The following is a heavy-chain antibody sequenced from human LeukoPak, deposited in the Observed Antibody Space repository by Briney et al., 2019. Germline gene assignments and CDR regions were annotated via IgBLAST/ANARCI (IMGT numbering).Heavy chain of an antibody. CDR1: GYTFTSYG. D-gene: IGHD3-22*01. V-gene: IGHV1-18*01. CDR3: ARVYYYDSSGHNWFDP. Sequence: ASVKVSCKASGYTFTSYGISWVRQAPGQGLEWMGWITGYNANAKYAQNLQGRVTMTTDTSTSTAYMDLRSLRSDDTAVYYCARVYYYDSSGHNWFDPWGQETLVTVSS. CDR2: ITGYNANA. J-gene: IGHJ5*02.